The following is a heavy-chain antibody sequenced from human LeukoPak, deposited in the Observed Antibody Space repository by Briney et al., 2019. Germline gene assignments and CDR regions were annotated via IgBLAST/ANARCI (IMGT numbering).Heavy chain of an antibody. V-gene: IGHV3-15*01. D-gene: IGHD4-23*01. CDR2: IKSKTDGGTT. J-gene: IGHJ4*02. CDR1: GFTLSNAW. CDR3: TTEFGGQGY. Sequence: GGSLRLSCAASGFTLSNAWMSWVRQAPGKGLEWVGRIKSKTDGGTTDYAAPVKGRFSISGDDSKNTLYLQMSSLKTEDTAVYYCTTEFGGQGYWGQGTLVTVSA.